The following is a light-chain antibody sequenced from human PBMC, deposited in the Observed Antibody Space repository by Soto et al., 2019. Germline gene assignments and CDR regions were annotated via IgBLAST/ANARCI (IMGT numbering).Light chain of an antibody. J-gene: IGLJ1*01. CDR1: SSDVGSYNL. V-gene: IGLV2-23*02. CDR3: CSYAGGSPYV. CDR2: EVS. Sequence: QSALTQPASVSGSPGQSITISCTGTSSDVGSYNLVSWYQQHPGKAPKLMIYEVSKRPSGVSNRFSGSKSGNTASLTISGLQAEDEADYYCCSYAGGSPYVFGTGTKVTVL.